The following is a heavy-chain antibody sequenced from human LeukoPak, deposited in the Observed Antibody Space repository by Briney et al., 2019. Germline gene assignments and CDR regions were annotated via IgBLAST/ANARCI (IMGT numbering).Heavy chain of an antibody. CDR3: ARHRAAMDFFDY. V-gene: IGHV4-59*08. J-gene: IGHJ4*02. CDR1: GGSISSYY. D-gene: IGHD5-18*01. Sequence: SETLSLTCTVSGGSISSYYWSWIRQPPGKGLEWIGYIYYSGSTNYSPSLKSRVTISVDTSKNQFSLKLSSVTAADTAVYYCARHRAAMDFFDYWGQGTLVTVSS. CDR2: IYYSGST.